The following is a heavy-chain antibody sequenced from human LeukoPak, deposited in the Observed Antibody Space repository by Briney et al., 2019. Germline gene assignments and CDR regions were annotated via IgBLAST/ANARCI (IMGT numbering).Heavy chain of an antibody. J-gene: IGHJ4*02. CDR2: ISSSSSSI. CDR1: GVTFSSDS. D-gene: IGHD3-3*01. Sequence: GGSLRLSCAASGVTFSSDSMNWVRQAPGKGLEWGSSISSSSSSIYYADLVKGRFTISRDNAKNSLYLQMNSLRAEDTAVYYCARMGYYDFWSGYYGGGDYWGQGTLVTVSS. V-gene: IGHV3-21*01. CDR3: ARMGYYDFWSGYYGGGDY.